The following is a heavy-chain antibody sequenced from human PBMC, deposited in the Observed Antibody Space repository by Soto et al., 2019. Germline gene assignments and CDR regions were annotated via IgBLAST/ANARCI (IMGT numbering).Heavy chain of an antibody. J-gene: IGHJ4*02. V-gene: IGHV3-23*01. D-gene: IGHD1-26*01. Sequence: EVQVLESGGGLVQPGGSLRLSCVASGFTFSSHVMSWVRQAPGKGLEWVSGISVGGGSTYYADSAKGRFTISRDNSKNTLNLQMNSLRAEDTAISYCAKGWGDYWGQGTLVTVSS. CDR2: ISVGGGST. CDR3: AKGWGDY. CDR1: GFTFSSHV.